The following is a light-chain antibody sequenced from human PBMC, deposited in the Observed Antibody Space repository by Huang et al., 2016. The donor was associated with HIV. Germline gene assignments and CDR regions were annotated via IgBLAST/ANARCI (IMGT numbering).Light chain of an antibody. J-gene: IGKJ2*01. CDR1: QNLLYTYNNANY. V-gene: IGKV4-1*01. CDR3: QQYYNTPRT. CDR2: WAS. Sequence: DIVLTQSPDSLAVSLGARATISCKSSQNLLYTYNNANYLAWYQQKPGQPPKLLITWASNRESGVPDRFSGAGSETEFTLTISSLRAEDVAVYYCQQYYNTPRTFGQGTKLEIK.